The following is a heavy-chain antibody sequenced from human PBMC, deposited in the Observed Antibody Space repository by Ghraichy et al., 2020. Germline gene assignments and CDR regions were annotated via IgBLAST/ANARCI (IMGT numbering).Heavy chain of an antibody. V-gene: IGHV3-7*01. CDR1: GFTFSSYW. CDR2: IKQDGSEK. Sequence: GGSLRLSCAASGFTFSSYWMSWVRQAPGKGLEWVANIKQDGSEKYYVDSVKGRFTISRDNAKNSLYLQMNSLRAEDTAVYYCARDLEVVIRRAAAFDIWGQGTMVTVSS. CDR3: ARDLEVVIRRAAAFDI. D-gene: IGHD3-22*01. J-gene: IGHJ3*02.